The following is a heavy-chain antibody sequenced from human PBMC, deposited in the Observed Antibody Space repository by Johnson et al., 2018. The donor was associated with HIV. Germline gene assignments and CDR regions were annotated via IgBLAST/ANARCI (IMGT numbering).Heavy chain of an antibody. CDR3: VRSPNWALGDI. V-gene: IGHV3-7*04. CDR2: IKQDGSEK. Sequence: VQLVESGGGVVQPGRSLRLSCAASGFTFSSYWMSWVRQAPGKGLEWVANIKQDGSEKQYVDSVKGRFTISRDNSKNTLFLQMNSLTADDTAIYYCVRSPNWALGDIWGQGTMATVSS. J-gene: IGHJ3*02. CDR1: GFTFSSYW. D-gene: IGHD7-27*01.